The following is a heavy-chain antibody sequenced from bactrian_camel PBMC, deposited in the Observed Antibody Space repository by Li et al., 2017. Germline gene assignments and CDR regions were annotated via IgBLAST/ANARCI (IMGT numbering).Heavy chain of an antibody. CDR2: VGDDGAT. Sequence: VQLVESGGGSVQVGGALRLSCQASGEISRDYCVGWYRQVPGKAREAVALVGDDGATKYAASVNGRFIVSRDNAKNTVYLQMDNLKPEDTAMYYCAARWRDGQCSHTLTDFRYWGQGTQVTVS. V-gene: IGHV3S53*01. CDR1: GEISRDYC. D-gene: IGHD1*01. CDR3: AARWRDGQCSHTLTDFRY. J-gene: IGHJ6*01.